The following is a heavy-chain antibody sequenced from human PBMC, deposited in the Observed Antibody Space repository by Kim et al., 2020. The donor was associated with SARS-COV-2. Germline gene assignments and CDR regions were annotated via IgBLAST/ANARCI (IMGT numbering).Heavy chain of an antibody. CDR3: ARAPGSGYYPNPFDY. Sequence: SETLSLTCTVSGGSISSGDYYWSWIRQPPGKGLEWIGYIYYSGSTYYNPSLKSRVTISVDTSKNQFSLKLSSVTAADTAVYYCARAPGSGYYPNPFDYWGQGTLVTVSS. D-gene: IGHD3-3*01. V-gene: IGHV4-30-4*01. CDR1: GGSISSGDYY. J-gene: IGHJ4*02. CDR2: IYYSGST.